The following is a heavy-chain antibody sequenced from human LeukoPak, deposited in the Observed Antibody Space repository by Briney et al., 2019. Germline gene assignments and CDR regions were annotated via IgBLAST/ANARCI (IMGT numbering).Heavy chain of an antibody. CDR2: INPNSGGT. CDR1: GYTFTGYY. Sequence: ASVKVSCKASGYTFTGYYMHWVRQAPGQGLEWMGWINPNSGGTNYAQKFQGRVTMTGDTSISTAYMELSRLRSDDTAVYYCARGPGAHSSGWYTDRWGRGTLVTVSS. J-gene: IGHJ2*01. D-gene: IGHD6-19*01. V-gene: IGHV1-2*02. CDR3: ARGPGAHSSGWYTDR.